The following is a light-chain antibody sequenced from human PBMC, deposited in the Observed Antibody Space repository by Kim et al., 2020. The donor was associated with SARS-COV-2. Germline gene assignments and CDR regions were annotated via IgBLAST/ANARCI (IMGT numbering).Light chain of an antibody. CDR1: QDIRKD. CDR2: GAS. Sequence: ASVGDRVTITCRASQDIRKDLGWYQQNPGRAPNGLIYGASNLQSGDPSRFSGSGSGTEFTLTISSLQPEDFVTYFCLQHNTYPITFGQGTRLEIK. J-gene: IGKJ5*01. V-gene: IGKV1-17*01. CDR3: LQHNTYPIT.